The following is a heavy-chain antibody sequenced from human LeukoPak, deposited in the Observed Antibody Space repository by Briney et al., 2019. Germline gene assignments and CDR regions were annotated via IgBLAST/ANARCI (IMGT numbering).Heavy chain of an antibody. V-gene: IGHV1-18*01. Sequence: ASVKVSCKASGYTFTSYGISWVRQAPGQGLEWMGWISAYNGNTNYAQKLQGRVTMTTDTSTSTAYMELRSLRFDDTAVYYCASAIVVVPAGHDAFGIWGQGTMVTVSS. CDR2: ISAYNGNT. CDR3: ASAIVVVPAGHDAFGI. CDR1: GYTFTSYG. D-gene: IGHD2-2*01. J-gene: IGHJ3*02.